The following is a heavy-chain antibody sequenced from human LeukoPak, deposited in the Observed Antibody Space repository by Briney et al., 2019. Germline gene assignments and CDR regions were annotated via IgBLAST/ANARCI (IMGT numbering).Heavy chain of an antibody. Sequence: SETLSLTCAVSGYSISSGYYWGWIRPPPGKGLEWIGSIYHSGSTYYNPSLKSRVTISVDTSKNQFSLKLSSVTAAGTAVYYCARPQTTYYDILTGHHDAFDIWGQGTMVTVSS. CDR1: GYSISSGYY. CDR3: ARPQTTYYDILTGHHDAFDI. V-gene: IGHV4-38-2*01. J-gene: IGHJ3*02. CDR2: IYHSGST. D-gene: IGHD3-9*01.